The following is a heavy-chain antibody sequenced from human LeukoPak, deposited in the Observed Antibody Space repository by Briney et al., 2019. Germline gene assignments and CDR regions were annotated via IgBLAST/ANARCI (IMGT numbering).Heavy chain of an antibody. J-gene: IGHJ5*02. V-gene: IGHV4-59*01. Sequence: PSETLSLTCTVSGGSISSYYWSWIRQPPGKGLEWIGYIYFSGSTNYNPSLKSRVTISVDTSRNQFSLQLSSVTAADTAVYYCARAKVDRRFDPWGQGTLVTVSS. CDR2: IYFSGST. CDR3: ARAKVDRRFDP. D-gene: IGHD1-14*01. CDR1: GGSISSYY.